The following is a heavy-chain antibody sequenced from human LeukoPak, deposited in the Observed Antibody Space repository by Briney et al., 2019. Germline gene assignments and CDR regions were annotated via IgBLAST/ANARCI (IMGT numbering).Heavy chain of an antibody. CDR1: GFTFSSYW. Sequence: GGSLRLSCAASGFTFSSYWMSWVRQAPGKGLEWVANIKQDGSEKYYVDSVKGRFTISRDNAKNSLYLQMNSLRAEDTAVYYCARDLTYYDFWSGHDNYFDYWGQGTLVTVSS. D-gene: IGHD3-3*01. J-gene: IGHJ4*02. CDR3: ARDLTYYDFWSGHDNYFDY. CDR2: IKQDGSEK. V-gene: IGHV3-7*01.